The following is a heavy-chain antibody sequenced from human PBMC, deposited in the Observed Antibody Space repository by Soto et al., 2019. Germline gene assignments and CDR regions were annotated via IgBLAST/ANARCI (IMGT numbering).Heavy chain of an antibody. CDR3: ARHVPNRDSWYYYGLDV. CDR2: VYYRGTT. D-gene: IGHD2-21*01. Sequence: QLQLQESGSGLVKPSETLSLTCTVSGVSISSSEYYWGWIRQPPGKGLEWIGSVYYRGTTYYNPSLRSRFTTSVDTSENQFSLKLSSVTAADTAVYYCARHVPNRDSWYYYGLDVWGQGTTVTVSS. J-gene: IGHJ6*02. V-gene: IGHV4-39*01. CDR1: GVSISSSEYY.